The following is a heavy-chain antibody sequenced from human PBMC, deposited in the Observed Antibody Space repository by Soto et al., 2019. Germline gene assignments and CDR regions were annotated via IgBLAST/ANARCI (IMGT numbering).Heavy chain of an antibody. V-gene: IGHV1-69*01. CDR1: GGTFSSYA. CDR2: IIPIFGTA. Sequence: QVQLVQSGAEVKKPGSSVKVSCKASGGTFSSYAISWVRQAPGQGLEWMGGIIPIFGTANYAQKFQGRVTITADESTSTAYMELRSLRSEDTAVYYCAREKTEGGYCTNGVCYTFDYWGQGTLVTVSS. J-gene: IGHJ4*02. CDR3: AREKTEGGYCTNGVCYTFDY. D-gene: IGHD2-8*01.